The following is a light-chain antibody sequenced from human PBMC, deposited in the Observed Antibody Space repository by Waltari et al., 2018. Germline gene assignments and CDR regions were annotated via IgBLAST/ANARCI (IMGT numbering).Light chain of an antibody. V-gene: IGLV1-47*01. Sequence: QSVLTQPSSASGTPGQRVTISCSGSSSNIGRNYVYWYQQLPGTAPKLLIHTDNQRPSGVTDRFSASKSGASASLAMSGLRSDDEADYYCAAWDDSLTGRVFGGGTKLTVL. J-gene: IGLJ3*02. CDR3: AAWDDSLTGRV. CDR2: TDN. CDR1: SSNIGRNY.